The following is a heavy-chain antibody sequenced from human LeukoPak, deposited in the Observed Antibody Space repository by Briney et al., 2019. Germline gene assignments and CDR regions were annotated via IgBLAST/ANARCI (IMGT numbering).Heavy chain of an antibody. CDR3: AKGDRYSSSWFIGSIHY. Sequence: QPGGSLRLSCAASGFTFSSYAMSWVRQAPGKGLEWVSAISGSGGSTYYADSVKGRFTISRDNSKNTLYLQMNSLRAEDTAVYYCAKGDRYSSSWFIGSIHYWGQGTLVTVPS. J-gene: IGHJ4*02. D-gene: IGHD6-13*01. CDR2: ISGSGGST. V-gene: IGHV3-23*01. CDR1: GFTFSSYA.